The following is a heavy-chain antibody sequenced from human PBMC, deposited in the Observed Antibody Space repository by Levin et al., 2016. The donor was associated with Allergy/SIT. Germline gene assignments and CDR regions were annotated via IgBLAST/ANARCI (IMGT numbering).Heavy chain of an antibody. D-gene: IGHD2-15*01. J-gene: IGHJ3*01. CDR2: VHYAGSP. Sequence: GSLRLSCTISGGYISDSNYWDWIRQPPGKGLEWIGSVHYAGSPTYNPSLKSRVTISVDMSRNQVSLMVASVTAADTALYYCARNCSGGTCYSSHNAFDLWGQGTMVTVSS. CDR1: GGYISDSNY. V-gene: IGHV4-39*01. CDR3: ARNCSGGTCYSSHNAFDL.